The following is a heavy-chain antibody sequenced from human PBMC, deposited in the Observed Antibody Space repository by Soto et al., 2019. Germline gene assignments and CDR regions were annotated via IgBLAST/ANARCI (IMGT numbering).Heavy chain of an antibody. V-gene: IGHV4-34*12. J-gene: IGHJ6*02. CDR3: ARQRPTDGRWEFANYYGMDV. D-gene: IGHD1-26*01. CDR2: IIHSEST. CDR1: GGSFSAYY. Sequence: SETLSLTCAVYGGSFSAYYWSWVRQPPGKGLEWIGEIIHSESTKYNPSLKSRVTISVDTSKNQFSLKLSSVIAADTAVYYCARQRPTDGRWEFANYYGMDVWGQGTPVTVSS.